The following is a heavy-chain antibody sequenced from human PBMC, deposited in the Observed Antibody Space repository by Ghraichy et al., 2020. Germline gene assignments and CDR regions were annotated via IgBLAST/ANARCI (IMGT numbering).Heavy chain of an antibody. J-gene: IGHJ3*02. CDR3: AREEEDGAFEI. Sequence: SVKVSCKTSGSTFSNYAFSWVRQAPGQGLKWVGGIIPMFDVSNYTQKFHRRINVTADKSTNTVHLELTSLRSDDTAVYYCAREEEDGAFEIWGQGTMITVSS. CDR2: IIPMFDVS. CDR1: GSTFSNYA. V-gene: IGHV1-69*10.